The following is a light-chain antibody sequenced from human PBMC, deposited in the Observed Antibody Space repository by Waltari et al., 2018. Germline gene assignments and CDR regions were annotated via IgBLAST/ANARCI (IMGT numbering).Light chain of an antibody. CDR3: QQRSNWPSFG. CDR1: QSVSSY. CDR2: DAS. Sequence: EIVLTQSPATLSLSPGERATLSCRASQSVSSYLAWYQQKPGQAPRLLIYDASNRATGIPARFSGSGSGTDFTFTISSLEPEDFAVYYCQQRSNWPSFGFGGGTKVEIK. J-gene: IGKJ4*01. V-gene: IGKV3-11*01.